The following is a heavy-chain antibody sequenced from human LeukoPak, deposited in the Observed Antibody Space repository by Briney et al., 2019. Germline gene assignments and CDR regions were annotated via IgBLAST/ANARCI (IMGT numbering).Heavy chain of an antibody. CDR3: ARLADCSSTRCHDY. V-gene: IGHV4-39*01. Sequence: SETLPLTCTVSGGSISSRTYYWGWIRQPPGKGLEWIGSSYYSGSTYYNPSLKSRVTISVDTSKNQFSLKLRSVTAADTAVYYCARLADCSSTRCHDYWGQGTLVTVSS. D-gene: IGHD2-2*01. CDR2: SYYSGST. CDR1: GGSISSRTYY. J-gene: IGHJ4*02.